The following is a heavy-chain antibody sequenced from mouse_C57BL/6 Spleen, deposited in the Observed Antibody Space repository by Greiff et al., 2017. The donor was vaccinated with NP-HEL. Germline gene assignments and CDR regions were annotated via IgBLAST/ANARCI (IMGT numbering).Heavy chain of an antibody. Sequence: VQLQQSGAELVKPGASVKLSCKASGYTFTEYTIHWVKQRSGQGLEWIGWFYPGSGSIKYNEKFKDKATLTADKSSSTAYMELSRLTSEDSAVYFWARHEEGYYGVGDYWGQGTTLTVSS. CDR3: ARHEEGYYGVGDY. D-gene: IGHD1-2*01. V-gene: IGHV1-62-2*01. CDR1: GYTFTEYT. J-gene: IGHJ2*01. CDR2: FYPGSGSI.